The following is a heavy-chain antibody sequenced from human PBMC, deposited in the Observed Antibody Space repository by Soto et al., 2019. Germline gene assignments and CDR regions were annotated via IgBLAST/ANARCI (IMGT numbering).Heavy chain of an antibody. CDR2: INHSGST. Sequence: QVQLQQWGAGLLKPSETLSLTCAVSGGSFSGYYWSWIRQPPGKGLEWIGEINHSGSTNYNPSLKSRVTISVDPSKDQFSLKLSSVTAADTAVYYCARAFRVLPPSFRGMDVWGQGTTVTVSS. J-gene: IGHJ6*02. CDR3: ARAFRVLPPSFRGMDV. D-gene: IGHD3-10*01. V-gene: IGHV4-34*01. CDR1: GGSFSGYY.